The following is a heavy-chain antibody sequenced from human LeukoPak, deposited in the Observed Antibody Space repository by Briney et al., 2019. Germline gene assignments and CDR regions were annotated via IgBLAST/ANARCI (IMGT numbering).Heavy chain of an antibody. D-gene: IGHD5-18*01. V-gene: IGHV3-23*01. CDR1: GFTFSNFG. CDR3: ARGYSYGYYYYYYYMDV. CDR2: ISGSGGST. Sequence: GGSLRLSCAASGFTFSNFGMSWVRQAPGKGLEWVSAISGSGGSTYYADSVKGRFTISRDNAKNTLYLQMNSLRAEDTAVYYCARGYSYGYYYYYYYMDVWGKGTTVTISS. J-gene: IGHJ6*03.